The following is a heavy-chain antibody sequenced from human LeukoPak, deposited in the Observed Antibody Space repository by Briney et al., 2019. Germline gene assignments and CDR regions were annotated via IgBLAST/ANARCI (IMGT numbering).Heavy chain of an antibody. D-gene: IGHD2-2*01. Sequence: KSSETLSLTCTVSGGSISDYYWSWIRQPAGKGLEWIGRIYISGATNYNPSLKSRVTISVDESKNQVSLKLSSVTAADTAVYCCAGGGYCTSTSCHGIDHWGQGTLVTVSS. CDR1: GGSISDYY. J-gene: IGHJ4*02. CDR2: IYISGAT. V-gene: IGHV4-4*07. CDR3: AGGGYCTSTSCHGIDH.